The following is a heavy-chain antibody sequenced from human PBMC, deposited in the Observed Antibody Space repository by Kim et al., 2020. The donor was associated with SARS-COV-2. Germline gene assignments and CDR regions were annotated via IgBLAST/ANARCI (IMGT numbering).Heavy chain of an antibody. Sequence: ASVKVSCKASGYTFTSYGISWVRQAPGQWLEWMGWISAYNGNTNYAQKLQGRVTMTTDTSTSTAYMELRSLRSDDTAVYYCARDRLFSSAAYCGGDCSTLGYWGQGTLVTVSS. J-gene: IGHJ4*02. V-gene: IGHV1-18*01. CDR1: GYTFTSYG. CDR2: ISAYNGNT. CDR3: ARDRLFSSAAYCGGDCSTLGY. D-gene: IGHD2-21*02.